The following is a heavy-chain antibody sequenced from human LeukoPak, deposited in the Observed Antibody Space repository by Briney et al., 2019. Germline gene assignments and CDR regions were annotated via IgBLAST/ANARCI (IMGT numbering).Heavy chain of an antibody. Sequence: NPGGSLRLSCEASGFTFSDYYMSWIRQAPGKGLEWISYISGSSSHINYADSVKGRFTISRDNAKKSVYLQMDSLRAKDTAVYYCARDQIGSWWGQGTLVIVSS. CDR1: GFTFSDYY. CDR2: ISGSSSHI. CDR3: ARDQIGSW. V-gene: IGHV3-11*06. J-gene: IGHJ4*02. D-gene: IGHD6-13*01.